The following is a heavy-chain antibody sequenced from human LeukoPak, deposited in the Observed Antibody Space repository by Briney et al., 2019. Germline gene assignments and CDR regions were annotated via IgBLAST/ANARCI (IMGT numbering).Heavy chain of an antibody. V-gene: IGHV4-31*03. CDR2: IYYSGMT. CDR3: ARQPRGANFLDAFDI. CDR1: GGSFSGFY. D-gene: IGHD1-1*01. Sequence: ASETVSLTCTVYGGSFSGFYWSWNRQHPGKGLEWIGYIYYSGMTYYNTYLKSRIDISLDTSKNQFSLKLSSVTAADTAVYYCARQPRGANFLDAFDIWGRGKIGSVSS. J-gene: IGHJ3*02.